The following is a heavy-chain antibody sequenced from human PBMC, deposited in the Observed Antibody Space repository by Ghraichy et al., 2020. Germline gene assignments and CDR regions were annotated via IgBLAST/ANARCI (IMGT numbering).Heavy chain of an antibody. CDR2: ISNNVGST. J-gene: IGHJ3*01. Sequence: GGSLRLSCAGSGFKFNNYAMSWARQAPGKGLEWVSDISNNVGSTHYADSVKGRFTVSRDNTKNTLFLQMNSLRAEDTAVYYCTKGQLWLPRDAFDFWGQGTVVTVS. CDR3: TKGQLWLPRDAFDF. CDR1: GFKFNNYA. D-gene: IGHD5-18*01. V-gene: IGHV3-23*01.